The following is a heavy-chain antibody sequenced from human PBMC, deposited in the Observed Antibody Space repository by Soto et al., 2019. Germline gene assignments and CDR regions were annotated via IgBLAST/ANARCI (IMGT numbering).Heavy chain of an antibody. J-gene: IGHJ6*02. CDR3: ARPGEGVLFYYALDL. V-gene: IGHV3-48*02. Sequence: EVQLVESGGGLVQPGGSLRLSCVASGFTLSSYSMNWVRQAPGKGLEWISYISSGSDTIYYADSVKGRFTVSRDNAKNSLYLQMNSLRDEDTAVYYCARPGEGVLFYYALDLWGQGTTVTV. CDR2: ISSGSDTI. CDR1: GFTLSSYS. D-gene: IGHD3-16*01.